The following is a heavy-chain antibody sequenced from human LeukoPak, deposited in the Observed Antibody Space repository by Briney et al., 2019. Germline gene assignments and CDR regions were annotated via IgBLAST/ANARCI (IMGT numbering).Heavy chain of an antibody. J-gene: IGHJ4*02. CDR3: ASRNSGSYSQLDY. D-gene: IGHD3-10*01. CDR2: IYYSGST. CDR1: GGSIGSGDYY. V-gene: IGHV4-30-4*08. Sequence: SQTLSLTXTVSGGSIGSGDYYWSWISQPPGKGLQWIGYIYYSGSTYYNPSLKSRVTISVDTSKNQFSLKLSSVTAADTAVYYCASRNSGSYSQLDYWGQGTLVTVSS.